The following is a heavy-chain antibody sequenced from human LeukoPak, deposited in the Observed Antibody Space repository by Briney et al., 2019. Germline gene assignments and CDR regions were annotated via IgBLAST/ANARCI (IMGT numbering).Heavy chain of an antibody. CDR1: GFTFSSYW. D-gene: IGHD3-3*01. J-gene: IGHJ4*02. Sequence: GGSLRLSCAASGFTFSSYWMSWVRQAPGKGLEWVANIRQDGSEKYYVDSVKGRFTISRDNSKNTLYLQMNSLRAEDTAVYYCAKADDFWSGTLDYWGQGTLVTVSS. CDR2: IRQDGSEK. CDR3: AKADDFWSGTLDY. V-gene: IGHV3-7*03.